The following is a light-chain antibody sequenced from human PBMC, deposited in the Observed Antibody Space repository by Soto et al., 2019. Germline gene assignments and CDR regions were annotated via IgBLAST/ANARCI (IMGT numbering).Light chain of an antibody. J-gene: IGLJ2*01. CDR3: AAWDASLSVV. V-gene: IGLV1-47*01. CDR1: SSNIGSNY. CDR2: RNN. Sequence: QAVVTQPPSESGTPGQRVTISCSGSSSNIGSNYVYWYQQLPGTAPKLLIYRNNQRPSGVPDRFSGSKSGTSASLAISRLRSEDEADYYCAAWDASLSVVFGGGTKVTVL.